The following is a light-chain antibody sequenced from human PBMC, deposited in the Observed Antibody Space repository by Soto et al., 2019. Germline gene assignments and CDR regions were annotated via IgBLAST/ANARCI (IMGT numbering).Light chain of an antibody. CDR1: RSVLKANGYTY. CDR3: MQALQTPPIT. V-gene: IGKV2-28*01. CDR2: LGS. Sequence: DIVITQSALSLTVTPXXPXSXXXXXIRSVLKANGYTYLDWYLQRPGQSPQLLIYLGSNRASGVPDRFSGSGSGTDFTLKISRVEAEDVGVYYCMQALQTPPITFGQGTRLEI. J-gene: IGKJ5*01.